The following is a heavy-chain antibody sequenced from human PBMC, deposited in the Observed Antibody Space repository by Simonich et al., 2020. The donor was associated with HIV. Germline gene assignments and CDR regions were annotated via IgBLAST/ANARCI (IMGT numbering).Heavy chain of an antibody. V-gene: IGHV4-39*07. Sequence: QVLLQESGPGLVKPSETLSLTCSVSGGSISSSNYYWGWIRQPPGKGLEWIGSIYLSGSTYYNPSLKSRVTISVDTSKNQFSLKMSSLTAADTAVYYCYGDYGEYYFDHWSQGTLVTVSS. D-gene: IGHD4-17*01. CDR1: GGSISSSNYY. CDR2: IYLSGST. J-gene: IGHJ4*02. CDR3: YGDYGEYYFDH.